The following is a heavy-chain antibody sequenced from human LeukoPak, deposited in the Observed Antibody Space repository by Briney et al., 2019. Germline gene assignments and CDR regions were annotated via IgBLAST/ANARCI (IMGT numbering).Heavy chain of an antibody. V-gene: IGHV1-24*01. CDR2: FDPEDGET. CDR3: ARPHSSGYYNDAFDI. Sequence: GASVKVSCKVSGYTLTELSMHWVRQAPGKGLEWMGGFDPEDGETIYAQKFQGRVTMTEDTSTDTAYMELSSLRSEDTAVYYCARPHSSGYYNDAFDIWGQGTMVTVSS. CDR1: GYTLTELS. D-gene: IGHD3-22*01. J-gene: IGHJ3*02.